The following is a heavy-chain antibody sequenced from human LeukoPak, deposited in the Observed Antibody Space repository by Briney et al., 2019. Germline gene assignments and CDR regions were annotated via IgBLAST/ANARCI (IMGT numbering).Heavy chain of an antibody. J-gene: IGHJ4*02. CDR3: AKGKLGGYDSSGYYSGLDY. Sequence: GGSLRLSCAASGFXFSSYAMSWVRQAPGKGLEWVSAISGSGGSTYYADSVKGRFTISRDNSKNTLYLQMNSLRAEDTAVYYCAKGKLGGYDSSGYYSGLDYWGQGTLVTVSS. D-gene: IGHD3-22*01. CDR2: ISGSGGST. CDR1: GFXFSSYA. V-gene: IGHV3-23*01.